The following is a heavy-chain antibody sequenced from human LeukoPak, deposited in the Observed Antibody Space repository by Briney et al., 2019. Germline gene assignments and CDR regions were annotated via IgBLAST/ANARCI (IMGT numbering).Heavy chain of an antibody. CDR3: ARSTGERDDAFDI. CDR2: TSGDNVNT. J-gene: IGHJ3*02. D-gene: IGHD7-27*01. V-gene: IGHV1-18*01. CDR1: GYTFISYG. Sequence: ASVKVSCKASGYTFISYGISWVRQAPGQGLEWMGWTSGDNVNTNYAQKFQGRVTMTTDTSTSTAYMELRSLTSDDTAVYYCARSTGERDDAFDIWGQGTMVTVSS.